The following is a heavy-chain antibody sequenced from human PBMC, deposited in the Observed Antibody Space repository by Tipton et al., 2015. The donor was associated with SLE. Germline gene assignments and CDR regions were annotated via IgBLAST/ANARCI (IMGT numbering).Heavy chain of an antibody. V-gene: IGHV4-59*01. Sequence: TLSLTCAVSGDSIMGYYWTWIRQAPGRGLEWIGYLYYSGSTNYNPSLKSRVTISVGTSKNQFSLKLSSVTAADTAVYYCARGGLGVSYYYYMDVWGKGTTVTVSS. CDR3: ARGGLGVSYYYYMDV. CDR2: LYYSGST. CDR1: GDSIMGYY. D-gene: IGHD1-26*01. J-gene: IGHJ6*03.